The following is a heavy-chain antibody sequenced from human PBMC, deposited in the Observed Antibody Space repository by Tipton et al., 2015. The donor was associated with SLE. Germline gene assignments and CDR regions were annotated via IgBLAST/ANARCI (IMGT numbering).Heavy chain of an antibody. CDR1: GFTFSNYW. Sequence: GSLRLSCTVSGFTFSNYWLSWVRQAPGKGLEWVANINQDESEKSYVDSVKGRFTISRDSAKNSLYLQLNSLRAEDTAVYYCARHPTLEQWLVPRYYYMDVWGKGTTVTVSS. J-gene: IGHJ6*03. CDR3: ARHPTLEQWLVPRYYYMDV. CDR2: INQDESEK. D-gene: IGHD6-19*01. V-gene: IGHV3-7*01.